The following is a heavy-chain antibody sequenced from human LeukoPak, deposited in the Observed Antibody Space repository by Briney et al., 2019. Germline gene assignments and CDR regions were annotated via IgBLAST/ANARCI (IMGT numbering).Heavy chain of an antibody. D-gene: IGHD2-21*02. CDR2: INSDGGDT. Sequence: GGSLRLSCAASGFIFSNYWMHWVRQAPGKGLVWVSRINSDGGDTNYADSVKGRFTISRDNAKNTLYPQMNSLRAEDTAVYYCAREPPPTYCGGDCFPDYWGQGTLVTVSS. CDR1: GFIFSNYW. J-gene: IGHJ4*02. CDR3: AREPPPTYCGGDCFPDY. V-gene: IGHV3-74*01.